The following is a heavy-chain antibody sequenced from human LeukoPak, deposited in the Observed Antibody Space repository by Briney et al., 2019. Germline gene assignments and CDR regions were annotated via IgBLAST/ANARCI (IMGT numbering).Heavy chain of an antibody. D-gene: IGHD3-22*01. J-gene: IGHJ4*02. Sequence: GGSLRLSCAASGFTFSDYYMSWIRQAPGKGLEWVSYISSSGSTIYYADSVRGRFTISRDNAKNSLYLQMNSLRAEDTAVYYCARLSYDSSVDYWGQGTLVTVSS. V-gene: IGHV3-11*01. CDR1: GFTFSDYY. CDR3: ARLSYDSSVDY. CDR2: ISSSGSTI.